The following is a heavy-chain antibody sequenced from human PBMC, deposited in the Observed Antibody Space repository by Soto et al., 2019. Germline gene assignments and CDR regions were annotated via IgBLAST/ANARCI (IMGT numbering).Heavy chain of an antibody. D-gene: IGHD6-6*01. V-gene: IGHV4-59*01. CDR1: GGSISSYY. Sequence: SETLSLTCTVSGGSISSYYWSWIRQPPGKGLEWIGYIYYSGSTNYNPSLKSRVTISVDTSKNQFSLKLSSVTAADTAVYYCARDQLVLGYYYYGMDVWGHGTTVTVFS. CDR3: ARDQLVLGYYYYGMDV. J-gene: IGHJ6*02. CDR2: IYYSGST.